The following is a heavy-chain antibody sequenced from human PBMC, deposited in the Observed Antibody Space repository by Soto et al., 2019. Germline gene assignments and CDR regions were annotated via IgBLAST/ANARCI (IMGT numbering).Heavy chain of an antibody. CDR1: GGSISSYY. Sequence: QVQLQESGPGLVKPSETLSLTCTVSGGSISSYYWSWIRQPPGKGLEWIGYIYYSGSTNYNPSLKGRVTISVDTSKNQFSLKLSSVTAADTAVYYCAASRGDCSSTSCHAFWTTGWFDPWGQGTLVTVSS. J-gene: IGHJ5*02. CDR2: IYYSGST. D-gene: IGHD2-2*01. CDR3: AASRGDCSSTSCHAFWTTGWFDP. V-gene: IGHV4-59*01.